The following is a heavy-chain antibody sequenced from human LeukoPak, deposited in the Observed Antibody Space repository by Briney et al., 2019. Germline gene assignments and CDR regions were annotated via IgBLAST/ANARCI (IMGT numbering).Heavy chain of an antibody. CDR1: GFPISSYA. CDR2: ISGSGDTT. CDR3: AKATGFCTSTRCLNYGMDV. J-gene: IGHJ6*02. D-gene: IGHD2-2*01. Sequence: QPGGSLRLSCASSGFPISSYAMSWVRQAPRKGLEWVSVISGSGDTTYYADSVRGRFSISRDISKNTLYLQMNSLRAEDTALYYCAKATGFCTSTRCLNYGMDVWGQGTTVTVSS. V-gene: IGHV3-23*01.